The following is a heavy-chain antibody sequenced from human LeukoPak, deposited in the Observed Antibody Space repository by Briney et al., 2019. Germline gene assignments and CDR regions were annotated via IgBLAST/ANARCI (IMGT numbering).Heavy chain of an antibody. Sequence: SETLSLTCTVSGGSISSYYWSWIRQPPGKGLEWIGYIYTSGSTNYNPSLKSRVTISVDTSKNQFSLKLSSVTAADTAVCYCARAYSSGWYWYFDYWGQGTLVTVSS. V-gene: IGHV4-4*09. J-gene: IGHJ4*02. CDR2: IYTSGST. CDR3: ARAYSSGWYWYFDY. CDR1: GGSISSYY. D-gene: IGHD6-19*01.